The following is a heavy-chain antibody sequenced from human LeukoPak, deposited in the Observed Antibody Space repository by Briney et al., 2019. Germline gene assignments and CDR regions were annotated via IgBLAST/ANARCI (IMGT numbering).Heavy chain of an antibody. V-gene: IGHV3-7*01. CDR2: IKQDGSEK. J-gene: IGHJ4*02. D-gene: IGHD4-17*01. CDR3: SSTLTLDH. Sequence: TGGSLRLSCVASGFTFANYWMCWVRQAPGKGLKWVASIKQDGSEKWFVDSVKGRFTISRDNAKNSLYLQMNSLRAEDTAVYYCSSTLTLDHWGRGILVTVSS. CDR1: GFTFANYW.